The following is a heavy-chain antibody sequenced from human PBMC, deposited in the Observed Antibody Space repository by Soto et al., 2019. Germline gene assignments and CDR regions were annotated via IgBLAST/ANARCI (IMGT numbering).Heavy chain of an antibody. CDR2: IYYSGST. D-gene: IGHD5-12*01. Sequence: SETLSLTCTVSGGSISSGDYYWSWIRQPPGKGLEWIGYIYYSGSTYYNPSLKSRVTISVDTSKNQFSLKLSSVTAADTAVYYCARDKMATSYFDYWGQGTLVTVSS. V-gene: IGHV4-30-4*01. CDR1: GGSISSGDYY. J-gene: IGHJ4*02. CDR3: ARDKMATSYFDY.